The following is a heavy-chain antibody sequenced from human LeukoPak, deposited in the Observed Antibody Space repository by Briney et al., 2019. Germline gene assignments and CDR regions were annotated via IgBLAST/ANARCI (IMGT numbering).Heavy chain of an antibody. CDR3: AKARDDSSGQHFDY. J-gene: IGHJ4*02. CDR2: ISYDGSNK. D-gene: IGHD3-22*01. CDR1: GFTFSSYG. Sequence: GRSLRLSCAASGFTFSSYGMHWVRQAPGKGLEWVAVISYDGSNKYYADSVKGRFTISRDNSKNTLYLQMNSLRAEDTAVYYCAKARDDSSGQHFDYWGQGTLVTVSS. V-gene: IGHV3-30*18.